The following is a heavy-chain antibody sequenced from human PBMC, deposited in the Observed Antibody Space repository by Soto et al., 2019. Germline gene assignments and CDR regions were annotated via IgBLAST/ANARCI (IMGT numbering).Heavy chain of an antibody. D-gene: IGHD6-19*01. Sequence: LRLSCAASGFTFSSYSMNWVRQAPGKGLEWVSSISSSSSYIYYADSVKGRFTISRDNAKNSLYLQMNSLRAEDTAVYYCARGRLSGWMAPYYYYYGMDVWGQGTTVTVSS. J-gene: IGHJ6*02. CDR3: ARGRLSGWMAPYYYYYGMDV. CDR1: GFTFSSYS. V-gene: IGHV3-21*01. CDR2: ISSSSSYI.